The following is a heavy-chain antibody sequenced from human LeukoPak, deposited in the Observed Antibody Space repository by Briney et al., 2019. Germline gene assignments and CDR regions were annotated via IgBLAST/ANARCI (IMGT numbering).Heavy chain of an antibody. CDR3: ARPYYYDSRIDP. J-gene: IGHJ5*02. CDR1: GGSISSGDYY. CDR2: MYYSSST. D-gene: IGHD3-22*01. Sequence: PSETLSLTCTVSGGSISSGDYYWSWIRQPPGKGLEWIAYMYYSSSTYYNPSLKSRVTMSADTSKNQLSLKLSSVTAADTAVYYCARPYYYDSRIDPWGQGILVTVSS. V-gene: IGHV4-30-4*01.